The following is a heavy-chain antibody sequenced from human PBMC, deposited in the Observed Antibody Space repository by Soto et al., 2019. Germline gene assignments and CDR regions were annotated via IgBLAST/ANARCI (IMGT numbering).Heavy chain of an antibody. V-gene: IGHV1-69*02. Sequence: QVQLVQSGAEVKKPGSAVKVSCKDSGGTFSTYSMFWVRQAPGQGLEWMGRIIPMLGISNYAQKFQGRVTISADNSTGTAYMELSSLRSEDTALYYCTIGSWSGEVFDIWGQGTMVTVSS. CDR2: IIPMLGIS. CDR1: GGTFSTYS. D-gene: IGHD2-21*01. CDR3: TIGSWSGEVFDI. J-gene: IGHJ3*02.